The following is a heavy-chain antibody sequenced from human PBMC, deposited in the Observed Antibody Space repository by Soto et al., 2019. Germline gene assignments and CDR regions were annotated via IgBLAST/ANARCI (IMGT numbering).Heavy chain of an antibody. Sequence: EVQLLESGGGLVQPGGSLRLSCAASGFTFSSYSMNWVRQAPGKGLEWVSSISSSSSYIYYADSVKGRFTISRDNAKNSLYLQMNSLRAEDTAVYYCARVITIFGVVIPNWYFDLWGRGTLVTVSS. CDR1: GFTFSSYS. J-gene: IGHJ2*01. CDR3: ARVITIFGVVIPNWYFDL. CDR2: ISSSSSYI. V-gene: IGHV3-21*01. D-gene: IGHD3-3*01.